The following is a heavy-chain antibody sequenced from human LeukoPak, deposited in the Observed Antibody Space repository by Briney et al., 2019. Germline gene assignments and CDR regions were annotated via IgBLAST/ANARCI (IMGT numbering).Heavy chain of an antibody. CDR1: GFTFSSYS. CDR3: AKYYDFWSGYSPDAFDI. V-gene: IGHV3-21*01. D-gene: IGHD3-3*01. Sequence: GGSLRLSCAASGFTFSSYSMNWVRQAPGKGLEWVSSIGSSSSYIYYADSVKGRFTISRDNAKNSLYLQMNSPRAEDTAVYYCAKYYDFWSGYSPDAFDIWGQGTMVTVSS. CDR2: IGSSSSYI. J-gene: IGHJ3*02.